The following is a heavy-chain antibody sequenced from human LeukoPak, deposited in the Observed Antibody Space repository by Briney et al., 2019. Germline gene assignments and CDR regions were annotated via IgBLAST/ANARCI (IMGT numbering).Heavy chain of an antibody. CDR1: GFTFSSYA. Sequence: PGGSLRLSCAASGFTFSSYAMSWVRQAPGKGLEWVSTISGSGGSTYYADSVKGRFTISRDSSKNTLFLQMNSLRAEDTAVYYCATQGAYNILTGYYTLDYWGQGTLVTVSS. V-gene: IGHV3-23*01. CDR3: ATQGAYNILTGYYTLDY. D-gene: IGHD3-9*01. J-gene: IGHJ4*02. CDR2: ISGSGGST.